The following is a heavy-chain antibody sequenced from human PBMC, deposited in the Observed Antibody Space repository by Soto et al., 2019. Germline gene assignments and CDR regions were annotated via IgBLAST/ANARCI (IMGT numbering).Heavy chain of an antibody. CDR1: GLTISPYA. CDR3: AKGATGTWLDYYFDY. V-gene: IGHV3-23*01. D-gene: IGHD1-1*01. Sequence: EVQVLESGGGLVQPGGSLRLSCEVSGLTISPYAMSWVRQAPGKGLEWVSAISGSGGSTYYAGSVKGRFTISRDNSKNTLYLQMNSLRAEDTAVYYCAKGATGTWLDYYFDYWGQGTLVTVSS. J-gene: IGHJ4*02. CDR2: ISGSGGST.